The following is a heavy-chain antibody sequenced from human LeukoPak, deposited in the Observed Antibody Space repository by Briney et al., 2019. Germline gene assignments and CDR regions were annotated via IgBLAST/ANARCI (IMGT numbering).Heavy chain of an antibody. V-gene: IGHV4-59*01. Sequence: PSETLSLTCTVSGGSISSYYWSWIRQPPGKGLEWIGYIYYSGSTNYNPSIKSRVTISVDTSKNQFSLKLSSVTAADTAVYYCARAGANGIEAAGSLRYWGQGTLVTVSS. CDR3: ARAGANGIEAAGSLRY. CDR2: IYYSGST. D-gene: IGHD6-13*01. CDR1: GGSISSYY. J-gene: IGHJ4*02.